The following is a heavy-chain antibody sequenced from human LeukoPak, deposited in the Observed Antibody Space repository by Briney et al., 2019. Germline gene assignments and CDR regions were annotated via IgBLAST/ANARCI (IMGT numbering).Heavy chain of an antibody. CDR2: INKNGGET. Sequence: GGSLRLSCAASGFTFSSYVMSWGRQAPGKGLEWVSTINKNGGETYYADSVKGRFTISRDNSRNTLYLQMNSLRAEDTAVYYCARVQSAYYYYYGMDVWGQGTTVTVSS. CDR3: ARVQSAYYYYYGMDV. CDR1: GFTFSSYV. V-gene: IGHV3-23*01. J-gene: IGHJ6*02.